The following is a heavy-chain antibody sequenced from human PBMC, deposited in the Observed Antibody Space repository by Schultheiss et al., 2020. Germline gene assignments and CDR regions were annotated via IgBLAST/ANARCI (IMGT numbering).Heavy chain of an antibody. J-gene: IGHJ4*02. CDR1: GGSISSGGYY. V-gene: IGHV4-39*07. D-gene: IGHD3-16*01. Sequence: SETLSLTCTVSGGSISSGGYYWGWIRQPPEKGLEWIGSTYYSGSTYYNPSLKSRVTISVDTSKNQFSLKLSSVTAADTAVYYCARIESYDYVPDYWGQGTLVTVSS. CDR3: ARIESYDYVPDY. CDR2: TYYSGST.